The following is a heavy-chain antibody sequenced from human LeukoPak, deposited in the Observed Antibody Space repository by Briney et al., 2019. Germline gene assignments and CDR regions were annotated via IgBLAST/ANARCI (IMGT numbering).Heavy chain of an antibody. CDR1: GGSIHSYY. CDR3: ARGRLGATY. D-gene: IGHD1-26*01. J-gene: IGHJ4*02. CDR2: IHHSGTT. V-gene: IGHV4-59*01. Sequence: SETLSLTCTASGGSIHSYYWSWTRQPPGKGLEWIGYIHHSGTTNYSPSLKSRVTISVDMSKNQFFLNLTSVTAADTAVYYCARGRLGATYWGQGTLVTVSS.